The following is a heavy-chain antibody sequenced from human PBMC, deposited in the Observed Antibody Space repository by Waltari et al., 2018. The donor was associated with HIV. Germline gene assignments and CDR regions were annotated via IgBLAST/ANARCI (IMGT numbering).Heavy chain of an antibody. D-gene: IGHD3-3*01. Sequence: EVQLVESGGGLVKPGGSLGLSCVVSGFPFHTFSMKWVRQAPGKGLEWVSSISSTSSFIYYADSVKGRFTISRDNGKNSLYLQINNLRVEDTAVYYCASEDFWSGPHNWGQGTLVTVSS. V-gene: IGHV3-21*01. CDR1: GFPFHTFS. CDR3: ASEDFWSGPHN. CDR2: ISSTSSFI. J-gene: IGHJ4*02.